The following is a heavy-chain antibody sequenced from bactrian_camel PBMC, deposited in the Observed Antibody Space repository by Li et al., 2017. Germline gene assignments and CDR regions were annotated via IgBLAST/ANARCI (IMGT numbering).Heavy chain of an antibody. Sequence: LVESGGGSVQAGGSLRLSCQGSGYTFSTCSMGWYRQAPGKERELVSRVSSDTSLSYADSVRGRFTISRDNAGNTLYLQMNSLKSEDAALYYCATGVIDSPNWGQGTQVTVS. CDR3: ATGVIDSPN. CDR1: GYTFSTCS. J-gene: IGHJ4*01. CDR2: VSSDTSL. V-gene: IGHV3S55*01.